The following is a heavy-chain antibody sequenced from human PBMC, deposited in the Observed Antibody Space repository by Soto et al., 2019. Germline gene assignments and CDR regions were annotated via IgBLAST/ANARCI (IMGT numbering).Heavy chain of an antibody. J-gene: IGHJ4*02. CDR3: VRDERDSCRGGNCFDFDY. Sequence: QVHLVQSGAEVKKPGASVKVSCKASGYAFTSYGMSWVRQAPGQGLEWMGWINTYNSDTNSAARLQGRITMTTDTSTSTAYMELRSLTSDDTAVYYCVRDERDSCRGGNCFDFDYWGQGTLVSVSS. CDR1: GYAFTSYG. D-gene: IGHD2-15*01. CDR2: INTYNSDT. V-gene: IGHV1-18*04.